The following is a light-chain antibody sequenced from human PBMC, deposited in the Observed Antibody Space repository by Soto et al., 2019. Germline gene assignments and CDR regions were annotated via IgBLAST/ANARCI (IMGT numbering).Light chain of an antibody. CDR2: AAS. Sequence: IQLTQSPSSLSASVGDRVTITCRASQGIGSYLAWYQQKPGEAPKLLIFAASTLQSGVPSRFSGSGSGTEFTLTINSLQSEDSAVYYCQQHNQWPITFGQGTRLEIK. CDR3: QQHNQWPIT. CDR1: QGIGSY. V-gene: IGKV1-9*01. J-gene: IGKJ5*01.